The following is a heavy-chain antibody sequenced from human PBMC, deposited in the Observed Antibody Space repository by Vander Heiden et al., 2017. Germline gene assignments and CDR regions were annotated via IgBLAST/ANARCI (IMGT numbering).Heavy chain of an antibody. D-gene: IGHD6-13*01. J-gene: IGHJ3*02. CDR2: ISSSSSYI. V-gene: IGHV3-21*01. Sequence: EVQLVESGGGLVTPGGSLRLSCAASGFPFSSHSMNWVRQAPGKGLEWVSSISSSSSYIYYADAVKGRFTISRDNAKNSLYLQMNSLRAEDTAVYYCARMGHSSRPRLFDIWGQGTMVTVSS. CDR1: GFPFSSHS. CDR3: ARMGHSSRPRLFDI.